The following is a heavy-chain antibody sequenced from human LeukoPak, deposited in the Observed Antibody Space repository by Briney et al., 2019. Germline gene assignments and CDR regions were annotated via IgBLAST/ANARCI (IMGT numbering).Heavy chain of an antibody. Sequence: GGSLRFSVAAPGLTVIGTYMSWVGRAPGRGLGGVSVIFGGGGTYYADSVKGRFTISRDNSKNTLYLQMNSLRAEDTAVYYCARDRRGTTAASYYYYYGMDVWGQGTTVTVSS. J-gene: IGHJ6*02. CDR1: GLTVIGTY. CDR2: IFGGGGT. D-gene: IGHD2-2*01. V-gene: IGHV3-66*01. CDR3: ARDRRGTTAASYYYYYGMDV.